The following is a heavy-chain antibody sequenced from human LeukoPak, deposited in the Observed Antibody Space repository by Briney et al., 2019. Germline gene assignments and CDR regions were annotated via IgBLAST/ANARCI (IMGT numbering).Heavy chain of an antibody. CDR2: IKEDGSDK. V-gene: IGHV3-7*04. CDR1: GFIFSYYW. CDR3: VRGFCSSTSCLRRLDY. J-gene: IGHJ4*02. Sequence: GGCLRLSCAASGFIFSYYWMSWVRQAPGKGLEWVANIKEDGSDKYYVDSVKGRFTISRHNAENSLYLQMNSLRAEDTAVYYCVRGFCSSTSCLRRLDYWGQGTLVTVSS. D-gene: IGHD2-2*01.